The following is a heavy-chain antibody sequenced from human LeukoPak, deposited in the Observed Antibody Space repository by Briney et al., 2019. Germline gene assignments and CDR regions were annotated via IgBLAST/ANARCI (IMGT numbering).Heavy chain of an antibody. V-gene: IGHV4-39*01. Sequence: PSETLSLTCTVSGGSISSSGYYWGWIRQPPGKGLEWIGSMYYSGSNYYNPSLKSRVTISVDTSKNQFSLKLGSVTAADTAVYYCARTDSSGYYWSFDYWGQGTLVTVSS. CDR2: MYYSGSN. J-gene: IGHJ4*02. D-gene: IGHD3-22*01. CDR1: GGSISSSGYY. CDR3: ARTDSSGYYWSFDY.